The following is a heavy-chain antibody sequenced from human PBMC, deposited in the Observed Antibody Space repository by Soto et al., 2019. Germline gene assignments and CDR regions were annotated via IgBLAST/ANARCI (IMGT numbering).Heavy chain of an antibody. CDR3: ARDPGRYNCNAPPAH. J-gene: IGHJ4*02. V-gene: IGHV3-33*01. CDR1: GFTFSIYG. CDR2: IGYDGSNK. Sequence: QGHLVESGGGVVQPGTSLRLSGAASGFTFSIYGMHWVRQAPGKGLEWVGLIGYDGSNKYYPDSVEGRFTISRDNSKNTLFLQMNSLRVEDTAVYYCARDPGRYNCNAPPAHWGQGTLVIVSS. D-gene: IGHD1-1*01.